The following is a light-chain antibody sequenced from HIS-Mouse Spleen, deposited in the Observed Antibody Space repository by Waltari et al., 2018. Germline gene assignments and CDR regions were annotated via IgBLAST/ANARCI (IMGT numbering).Light chain of an antibody. Sequence: QSVLTQPPSASGTPGQRVTISCSGSSSNIGSNTVNWYQQLPGTAPKLLIYSNSQRPSGVRDRFSVSKSGTSASLGISGLQSEDEADYYCAAWDDSLNGYVFGTGTKVTVL. CDR3: AAWDDSLNGYV. CDR1: SSNIGSNT. J-gene: IGLJ1*01. CDR2: SNS. V-gene: IGLV1-44*01.